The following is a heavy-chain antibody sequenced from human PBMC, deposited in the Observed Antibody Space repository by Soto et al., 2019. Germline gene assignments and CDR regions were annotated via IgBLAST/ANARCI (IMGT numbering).Heavy chain of an antibody. CDR3: ARARVWFGELQYAMDV. D-gene: IGHD3-10*01. Sequence: SETLSLTCAVSGGSISSGGYSWSWIRQPPGKGLEWIGYIYHSGSTYYNPSLKSRVTISVDRSKNQFSLKLSSVTAADTAVYYCARARVWFGELQYAMDVWGQGTTVNSP. J-gene: IGHJ6*02. CDR2: IYHSGST. V-gene: IGHV4-30-2*01. CDR1: GGSISSGGYS.